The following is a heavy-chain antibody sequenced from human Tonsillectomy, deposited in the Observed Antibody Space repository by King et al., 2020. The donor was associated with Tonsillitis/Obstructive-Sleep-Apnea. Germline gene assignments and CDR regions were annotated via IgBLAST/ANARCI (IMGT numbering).Heavy chain of an antibody. CDR3: ARDRSGPDY. CDR1: GYTFTDYA. D-gene: IGHD1-1*01. V-gene: IGHV1-3*01. J-gene: IGHJ4*02. CDR2: INPGTGNP. Sequence: QLVQSGAEVKKPGASVKVSCKASGYTFTDYAVYWLRQAPGQRLVWMGRINPGTGNPKYSDKLQGRVTITRDTSASIAYLTLNSLRSEDTAVYYCARDRSGPDYWGQGSLVTVSS.